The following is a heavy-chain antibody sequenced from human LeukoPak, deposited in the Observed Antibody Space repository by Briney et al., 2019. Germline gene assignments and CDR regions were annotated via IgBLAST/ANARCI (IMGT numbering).Heavy chain of an antibody. D-gene: IGHD2-2*01. CDR3: ARAPTSSPFAY. V-gene: IGHV3-30*19. CDR2: IWYDGSNK. J-gene: IGHJ4*02. CDR1: GFTFSSYG. Sequence: GGSLRLSCAASGFTFSSYGMHWVRQAPGKGLEWVAVIWYDGSNKYYADSVKGRFTISRDNSKNTLYLQMNSLRAEDTAVYYCARAPTSSPFAYWGQGTLVTVSS.